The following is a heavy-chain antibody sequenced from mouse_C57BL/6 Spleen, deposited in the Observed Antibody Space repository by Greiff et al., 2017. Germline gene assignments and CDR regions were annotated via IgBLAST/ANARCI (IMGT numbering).Heavy chain of an antibody. J-gene: IGHJ4*01. Sequence: EVQRVESGGDLVKPGGSLKLSCAASGFTFSSYGMSWVRQTPDKRLEWVATISSGGSYTYYPDSVKGRFSISRVNSKNTLYLQMSSLNSEDTAMYYCARPYYYGSSSYYAMDYWGQGNSVTVSS. CDR1: GFTFSSYG. D-gene: IGHD1-1*01. CDR2: ISSGGSYT. CDR3: ARPYYYGSSSYYAMDY. V-gene: IGHV5-6*01.